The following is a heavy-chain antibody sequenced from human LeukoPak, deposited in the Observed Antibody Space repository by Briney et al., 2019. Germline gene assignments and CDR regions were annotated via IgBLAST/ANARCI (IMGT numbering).Heavy chain of an antibody. D-gene: IGHD3-10*01. CDR2: IYPGDYGT. Sequence: GESLKISCKGSGYSFTSYCIGWVRPMPGKGLEWMGIIYPGDYGTRYSPSFQGQVTISADKSISTAYLQWSSLKASDTAMYYCARVNYGSGSYYNPNNPLFDYWGQGTLVTVSS. CDR3: ARVNYGSGSYYNPNNPLFDY. V-gene: IGHV5-51*01. J-gene: IGHJ4*02. CDR1: GYSFTSYC.